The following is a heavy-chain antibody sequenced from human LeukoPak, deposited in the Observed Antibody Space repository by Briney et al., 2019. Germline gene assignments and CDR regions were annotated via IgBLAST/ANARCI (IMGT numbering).Heavy chain of an antibody. CDR3: ARAPVTVKDSFDI. Sequence: MTSETLSLTCAVSGGSINNYYWSWIRQPAGKGLEWIGRIFTSGSTNYNASLKSRVTMSVDTSKNQFSLKLGSMTAADTAVYYCARAPVTVKDSFDIWGQGTMVTVSS. D-gene: IGHD4-11*01. J-gene: IGHJ3*02. V-gene: IGHV4-4*07. CDR1: GGSINNYY. CDR2: IFTSGST.